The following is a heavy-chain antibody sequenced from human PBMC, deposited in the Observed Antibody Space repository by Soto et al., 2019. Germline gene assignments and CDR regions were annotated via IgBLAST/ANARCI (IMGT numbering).Heavy chain of an antibody. D-gene: IGHD2-21*02. J-gene: IGHJ6*04. CDR3: ARGEAVVTAIRYYYYVMDV. CDR2: IIPILGIA. CDR1: GGTFSSYT. Sequence: SVKVSCKASGGTFSSYTISWVRQAPGQGLEWMGRIIPILGIANYAQKFQGRVTITADESTSTAYMELSSLRSEDTAVYYCARGEAVVTAIRYYYYVMDVWGKGTTVTVSS. V-gene: IGHV1-69*02.